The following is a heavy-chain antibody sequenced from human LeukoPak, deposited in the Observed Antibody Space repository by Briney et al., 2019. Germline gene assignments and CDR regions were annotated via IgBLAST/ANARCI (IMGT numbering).Heavy chain of an antibody. J-gene: IGHJ4*02. CDR3: AKGLEAAAGTNFDY. V-gene: IGHV3-30-3*01. CDR1: GFTFSSYA. CDR2: ISYDGSNK. D-gene: IGHD6-13*01. Sequence: GGSLRLSCAASGFTFSSYAMHWVRQAPGKGLEWVAVISYDGSNKYYADSVKGRFTISRDNSKNTLYLQMNSLRAEDTAVYYCAKGLEAAAGTNFDYWGQGTLVTVSS.